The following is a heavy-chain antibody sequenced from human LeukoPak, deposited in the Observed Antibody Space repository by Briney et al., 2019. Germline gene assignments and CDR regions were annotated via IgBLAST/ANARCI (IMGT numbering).Heavy chain of an antibody. CDR1: GYTFSSYY. D-gene: IGHD2-8*01. V-gene: IGHV1-46*01. Sequence: ASVKVSCKASGYTFSSYYMHWVRQAPGQGLEWMGIIDPSGGSTSYAQKFQGRVTMTRDTSTSTVYMELSSLRSEDTAVYYCARASGAGGMLYGPDYWGQGTLVTVSS. CDR3: ARASGAGGMLYGPDY. CDR2: IDPSGGST. J-gene: IGHJ4*02.